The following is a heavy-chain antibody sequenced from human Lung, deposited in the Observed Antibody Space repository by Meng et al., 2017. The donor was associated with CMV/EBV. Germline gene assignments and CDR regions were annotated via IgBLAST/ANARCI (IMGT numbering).Heavy chain of an antibody. D-gene: IGHD2-2*01. V-gene: IGHV4-61*01. CDR3: ARGTGYCSSASCYPFDS. CDR1: FVSSASYY. Sequence: FVSSASYYWSWIRQLPRKGLEWIAYVYYGGSTNYNPSLKCRVTISVATCKEQFSLKLISVADTDMAVYYSARGTGYCSSASCYPFDSWGQGTLVTVSS. J-gene: IGHJ4*02. CDR2: VYYGGST.